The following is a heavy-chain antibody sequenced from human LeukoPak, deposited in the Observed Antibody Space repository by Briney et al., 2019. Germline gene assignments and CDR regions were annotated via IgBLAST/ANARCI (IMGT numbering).Heavy chain of an antibody. J-gene: IGHJ4*02. CDR1: GFTVSSNY. Sequence: PGGSLRLSCAASGFTVSSNYMSWVRQAPGKGLEWVSVIYSGGSTYYADSVKGRFTISRDNSKNTLYLQMNSLRAEDTAVYYCARGEWEPLQGYWGQGTLVTVSS. D-gene: IGHD1-26*01. CDR2: IYSGGST. CDR3: ARGEWEPLQGY. V-gene: IGHV3-66*01.